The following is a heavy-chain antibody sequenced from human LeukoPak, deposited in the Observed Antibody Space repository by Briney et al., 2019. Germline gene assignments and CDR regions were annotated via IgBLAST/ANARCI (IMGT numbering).Heavy chain of an antibody. V-gene: IGHV3-23*01. CDR2: ISGSGGST. D-gene: IGHD6-19*01. CDR1: GFXFSSYA. CDR3: ARGGLGSAFDN. Sequence: GGSLRLSCAASGFXFSSYAFSWVRQAPGKGLECVSPISGSGGSTYSADSLKGRFTISRDNSKNTLYLQINSLRADDTAVFYCARGGLGSAFDNWGQGTLVTVSS. J-gene: IGHJ4*02.